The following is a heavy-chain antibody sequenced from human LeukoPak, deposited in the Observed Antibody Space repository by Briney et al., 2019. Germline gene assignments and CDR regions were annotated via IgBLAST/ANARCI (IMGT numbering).Heavy chain of an antibody. V-gene: IGHV3-21*01. Sequence: GGSLRLSCAASGFTFSSYRMNWGRQATGKGLEWVSSISSSSSYIYYADSLKGRFTISRDNAKDTLYLQMNSLRAEDTAVYYCAGHHQAYSRTYWGQGTLVTVSS. D-gene: IGHD6-13*01. CDR3: AGHHQAYSRTY. J-gene: IGHJ4*02. CDR1: GFTFSSYR. CDR2: ISSSSSYI.